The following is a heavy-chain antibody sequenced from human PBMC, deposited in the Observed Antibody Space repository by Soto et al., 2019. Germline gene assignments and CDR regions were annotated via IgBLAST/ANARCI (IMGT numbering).Heavy chain of an antibody. CDR1: GFTFSSYW. CDR2: IKQDGSEK. Sequence: GGSLRLSCAASGFTFSSYWMSWVRQAPGKGLEWVANIKQDGSEKYYVDSVKGRFTISRDNAKNSLYLQMNSLRAEDTAVYYCARERFLPRSTGIAVAGSIWFDDAFDIWGQGTMVTVSS. CDR3: ARERFLPRSTGIAVAGSIWFDDAFDI. D-gene: IGHD6-19*01. V-gene: IGHV3-7*01. J-gene: IGHJ3*02.